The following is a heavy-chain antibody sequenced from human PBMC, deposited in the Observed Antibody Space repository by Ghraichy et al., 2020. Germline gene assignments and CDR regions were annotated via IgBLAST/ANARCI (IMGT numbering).Heavy chain of an antibody. CDR1: DGSISTSSYY. CDR3: ARHVYASGWYVDY. CDR2: IFYRGST. Sequence: SETLSLTSTVSDGSISTSSYYWGWIRKPPGKGLEWIGSIFYRGSTSYNLSLKSRVTISVDTSKNQFSLRLTSVSAADTARYYCARHVYASGWYVDYWGQGTLVTVSS. D-gene: IGHD6-19*01. V-gene: IGHV4-39*01. J-gene: IGHJ4*02.